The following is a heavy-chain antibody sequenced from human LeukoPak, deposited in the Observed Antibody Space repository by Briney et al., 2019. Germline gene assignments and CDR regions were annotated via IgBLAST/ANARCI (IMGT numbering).Heavy chain of an antibody. V-gene: IGHV3-48*03. CDR2: ISSGGTTI. Sequence: GGSLRLSCAASGFTFSSYEMHWVRQAPGKGPEWVSYISSGGTTIYYADSVKGRFTISRDNAKNSLYLQMNSLRAEDTAIYYCARDVGCSGGSCYSHFDYWGQGTLVTVSS. CDR3: ARDVGCSGGSCYSHFDY. J-gene: IGHJ4*02. D-gene: IGHD2-15*01. CDR1: GFTFSSYE.